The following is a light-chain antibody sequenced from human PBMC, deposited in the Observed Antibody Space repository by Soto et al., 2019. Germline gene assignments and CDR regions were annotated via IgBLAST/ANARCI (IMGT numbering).Light chain of an antibody. CDR1: QTISNW. J-gene: IGKJ4*01. CDR2: DAS. Sequence: DIQMTQSPSTLSASVGDRVTITCRASQTISNWLAWYQQKPGKAPKVLIYDASTLDGGVPSRFSGRRSGTDFTLTISRLEPEDFAVYYCQQYGSSPTFGGGTKVDIK. CDR3: QQYGSSPT. V-gene: IGKV1-5*01.